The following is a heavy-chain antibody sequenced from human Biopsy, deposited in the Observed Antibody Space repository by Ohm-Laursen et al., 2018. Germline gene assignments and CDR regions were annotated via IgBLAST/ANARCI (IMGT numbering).Heavy chain of an antibody. CDR2: INPTGGTT. V-gene: IGHV1-46*01. D-gene: IGHD3-9*01. J-gene: IGHJ6*02. Sequence: SVKVSCKASGYSFTKYYINWVRQAPGQGLEWMGIINPTGGTTSYAEKFQGRVTLTRDTSTGTVYLELNSLIYEGTALHYCARDETGSSVFGPYYYGMDVWGQGTTVTVSS. CDR1: GYSFTKYY. CDR3: ARDETGSSVFGPYYYGMDV.